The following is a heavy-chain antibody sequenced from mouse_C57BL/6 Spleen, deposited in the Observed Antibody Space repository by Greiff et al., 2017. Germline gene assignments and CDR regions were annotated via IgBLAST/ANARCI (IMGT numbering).Heavy chain of an antibody. D-gene: IGHD1-1*01. CDR2: INPSTGGT. CDR3: ARRDYYGSSYGFAY. V-gene: IGHV1-42*01. Sequence: VHVKQSGPELVKPGASVKISCKASGYSFTGYYMNWVKQSPEKSLEWIGEINPSTGGTTYNQKFKAKATLTVDKSSSTAYMQLKSLTSEDSAVYYCARRDYYGSSYGFAYWGQGTLVTVSA. CDR1: GYSFTGYY. J-gene: IGHJ3*01.